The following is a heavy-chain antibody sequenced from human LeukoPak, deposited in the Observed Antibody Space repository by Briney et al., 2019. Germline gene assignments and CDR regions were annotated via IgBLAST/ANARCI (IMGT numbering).Heavy chain of an antibody. CDR2: IYYSGST. V-gene: IGHV4-59*01. J-gene: IGHJ2*01. CDR3: ARNSGWFDLHWYFDL. Sequence: SETLSLTCTVSGGSISSYYWSWIRQPPGKELEWIGFIYYSGSTNYNPSLKSRVTISVDTSKNQFSLKLSSVTAADTAVYYCARNSGWFDLHWYFDLWAVAPWSLSPQ. D-gene: IGHD6-19*01. CDR1: GGSISSYY.